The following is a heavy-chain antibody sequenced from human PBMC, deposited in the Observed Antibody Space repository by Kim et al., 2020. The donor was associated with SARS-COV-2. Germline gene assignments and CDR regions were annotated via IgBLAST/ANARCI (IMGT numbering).Heavy chain of an antibody. CDR3: ASRQQLGDDAFDI. D-gene: IGHD6-13*01. Sequence: GGSLRLSCAASGFTFSSYEMNWVRQAPGKGLEWVSYISSSGSTIYYADSVKGRFTISRDNAKNSLYLQMNSLRAEDTAVYYCASRQQLGDDAFDIWGQGTMVTVSS. CDR1: GFTFSSYE. V-gene: IGHV3-48*03. CDR2: ISSSGSTI. J-gene: IGHJ3*02.